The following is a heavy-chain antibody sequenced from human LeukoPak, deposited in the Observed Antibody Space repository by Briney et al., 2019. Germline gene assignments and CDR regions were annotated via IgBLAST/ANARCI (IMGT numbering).Heavy chain of an antibody. CDR3: VSPRYYYYYMDV. J-gene: IGHJ6*03. V-gene: IGHV4-34*01. CDR2: IYYSGST. Sequence: SETLSLTCADYGGSFSGFYWSWIRQPPGKGLEWIGSIYYSGSTYYNPSLKSRVTISVDTSKNQFSLKLSSMTAADTAVYYCVSPRYYYYYMDVWGKGTTVIVSS. CDR1: GGSFSGFY.